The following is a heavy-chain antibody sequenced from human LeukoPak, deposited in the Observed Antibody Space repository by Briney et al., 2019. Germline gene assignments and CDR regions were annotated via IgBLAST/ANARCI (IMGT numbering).Heavy chain of an antibody. J-gene: IGHJ4*02. Sequence: PGGSLRLSCAASGFTFDDYAMHWVRQAPGKGLEWVSGISWNSGSIGYADSVKGRFTISRDNSKNTLYLQMNSLRAEDTAVYYCAKDVQYGRCSWGQGTLVTVSS. CDR1: GFTFDDYA. D-gene: IGHD4-4*01. CDR3: AKDVQYGRCS. CDR2: ISWNSGSI. V-gene: IGHV3-9*01.